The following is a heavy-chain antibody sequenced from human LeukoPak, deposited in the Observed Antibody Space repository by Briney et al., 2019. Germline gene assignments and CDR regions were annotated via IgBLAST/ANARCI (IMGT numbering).Heavy chain of an antibody. D-gene: IGHD6-13*01. CDR3: ARGGSSWYGTKYNWFDP. Sequence: TSETLSLTCTVSGGSISSYYWSWIRQPPGKGLEWIGYIYYSGSTNYNPSLKSRVTISVDTSKNQFSLQLNSVTPEDTAVYYCARGGSSWYGTKYNWFDPWGQGTLVTVSS. CDR2: IYYSGST. V-gene: IGHV4-59*12. CDR1: GGSISSYY. J-gene: IGHJ5*02.